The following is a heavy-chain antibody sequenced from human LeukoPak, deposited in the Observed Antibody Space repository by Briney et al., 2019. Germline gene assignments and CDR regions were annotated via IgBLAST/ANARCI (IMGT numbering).Heavy chain of an antibody. J-gene: IGHJ4*02. CDR1: GFTFSSYA. CDR2: ISGSGGST. D-gene: IGHD6-6*01. CDR3: AKDRGWRYTGSASPIDY. Sequence: PGGSLRLSCAASGFTFSSYAMSWVRQAPGKGLEWVSAISGSGGSTYYADSVKGRFTISRDNSKNTLYLQMKSLRAEDTAVYYCAKDRGWRYTGSASPIDYWGQGTLVTVSS. V-gene: IGHV3-23*01.